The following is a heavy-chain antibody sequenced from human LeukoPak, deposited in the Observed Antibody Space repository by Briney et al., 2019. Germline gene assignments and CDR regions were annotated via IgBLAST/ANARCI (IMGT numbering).Heavy chain of an antibody. CDR3: ARSGITYYYGMDV. Sequence: SETLSLTCTVSGGSISSYYWSWIRRPPGKGLEWIGYIYYSGSTNYNPSLKSRVTISVDTSKNQFSLKLSSVTAADTAVYYCARSGITYYYGMDVWGQGTTVTVSS. CDR2: IYYSGST. D-gene: IGHD1-14*01. CDR1: GGSISSYY. V-gene: IGHV4-59*01. J-gene: IGHJ6*02.